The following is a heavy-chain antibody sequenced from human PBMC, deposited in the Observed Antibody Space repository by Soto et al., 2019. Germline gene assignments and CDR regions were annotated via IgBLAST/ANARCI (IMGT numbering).Heavy chain of an antibody. CDR2: ISSSSSYT. CDR3: ARVLYSGGGGAFDI. D-gene: IGHD1-26*01. Sequence: EVQLVESGGGLVKPGGSLRLSCAASGFTFSSYSMNWVRQAPGKGLEWVSSISSSSSYTYYADSVKGRFTISRDNAKNSMYLEMNSLRAGDTAVYYCARVLYSGGGGAFDIWGQGTMVTVSS. V-gene: IGHV3-21*01. J-gene: IGHJ3*02. CDR1: GFTFSSYS.